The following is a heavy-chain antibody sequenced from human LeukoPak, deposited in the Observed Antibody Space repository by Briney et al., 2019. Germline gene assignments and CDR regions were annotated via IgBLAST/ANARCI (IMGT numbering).Heavy chain of an antibody. V-gene: IGHV1-69*01. CDR1: GGTFSSYA. Sequence: GSSVKVSCKASGGTFSSYAISWVRQAPGQGLEWMGGIIHIFGTANYAQKFQGRVTITADESTSTAYMELSSLRSEDTAVYYCARLGPFYDSSSYGDYNWFDPWGQGTLVTVSS. CDR3: ARLGPFYDSSSYGDYNWFDP. J-gene: IGHJ5*02. D-gene: IGHD3-22*01. CDR2: IIHIFGTA.